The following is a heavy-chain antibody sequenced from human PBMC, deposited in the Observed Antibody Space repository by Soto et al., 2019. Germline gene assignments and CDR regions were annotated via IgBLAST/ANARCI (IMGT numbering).Heavy chain of an antibody. D-gene: IGHD5-18*01. V-gene: IGHV3-23*01. Sequence: LXLCCAGSGFTFRSYAMSWVRQDPGKGLEWVSSISGSGGSTYYADSVKGRFTISRDNAKNTLYLQMNSLRAEDTAVYYCAKEGDTAMVNGLDYWGQGTLGTVS. J-gene: IGHJ4*02. CDR1: GFTFRSYA. CDR2: ISGSGGST. CDR3: AKEGDTAMVNGLDY.